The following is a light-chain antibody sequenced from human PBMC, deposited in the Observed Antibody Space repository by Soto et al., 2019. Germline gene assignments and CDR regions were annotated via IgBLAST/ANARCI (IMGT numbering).Light chain of an antibody. J-gene: IGKJ4*01. V-gene: IGKV1-5*03. CDR1: QSISTW. CDR3: QQYNDYPIT. CDR2: RAS. Sequence: DIQMTQSPSTLSASVGDRVTITCRASQSISTWLAWYQQKPGKAPNLLIYRASNLQSGVPSRFSGSGSGTEFTLTISSLQPDDFATYYCQQYNDYPITLGGGTPMEIK.